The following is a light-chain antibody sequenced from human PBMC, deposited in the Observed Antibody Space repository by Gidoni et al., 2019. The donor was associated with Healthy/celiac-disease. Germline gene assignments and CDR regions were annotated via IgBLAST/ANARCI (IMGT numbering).Light chain of an antibody. J-gene: IGKJ4*01. CDR2: GAS. Sequence: EIVLTQSPGTLSLSPGDRATLSCRASQSVSSSYLAWYQQKPGQAPRLLIYGASSRATGIPDRVSGSGSGTDFTLTISRLEPEDFAVYYCQQYGASTLTFGGGTKVEIK. CDR1: QSVSSSY. V-gene: IGKV3-20*01. CDR3: QQYGASTLT.